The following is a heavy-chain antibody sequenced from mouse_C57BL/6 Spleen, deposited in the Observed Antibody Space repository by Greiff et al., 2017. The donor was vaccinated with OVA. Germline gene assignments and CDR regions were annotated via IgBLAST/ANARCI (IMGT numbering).Heavy chain of an antibody. J-gene: IGHJ3*01. Sequence: QVHVKQSGAELVKPGASVKISCKASGYAFSSYWMNWVKQRPGKGLEWIGQIYPGDGDTNYNGKFKGKATLTADKSSSTAYMQPSSLTSEDSAVYFCARDSSGLAWFAYWGQGTLVTVSA. D-gene: IGHD3-2*02. CDR1: GYAFSSYW. V-gene: IGHV1-80*01. CDR2: IYPGDGDT. CDR3: ARDSSGLAWFAY.